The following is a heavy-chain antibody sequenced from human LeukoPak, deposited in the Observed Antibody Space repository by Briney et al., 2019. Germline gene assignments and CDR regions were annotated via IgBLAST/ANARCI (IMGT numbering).Heavy chain of an antibody. CDR2: INPHNGVT. V-gene: IGHV1-2*02. CDR3: AREAAVRGVIGLDY. Sequence: ASVKVSCKASGYTFTGSYVHCVRQAPGQGLEWMGWINPHNGVTHYAQKFEGRVTMTRDTSISTVYMELSRLRSDDTAVYYCAREAAVRGVIGLDYWGQGTLVTVPS. D-gene: IGHD3-10*02. J-gene: IGHJ4*02. CDR1: GYTFTGSY.